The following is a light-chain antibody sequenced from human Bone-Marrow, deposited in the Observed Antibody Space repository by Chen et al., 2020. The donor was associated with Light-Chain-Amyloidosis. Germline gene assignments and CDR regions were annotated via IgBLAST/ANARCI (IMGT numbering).Light chain of an antibody. CDR3: SSYTSSSTYV. V-gene: IGLV2-14*03. J-gene: IGLJ1*01. CDR1: SSDVGAYNY. Sequence: QSALTQPASVSGSPGHSITISCPGTSSDVGAYNYVSWYQQHPGKAPKLMIYGVSNRPLGVSNRFSGSKSGNTASLTISGLQAEDEAEYFCSSYTSSSTYVFGIGTKVTVL. CDR2: GVS.